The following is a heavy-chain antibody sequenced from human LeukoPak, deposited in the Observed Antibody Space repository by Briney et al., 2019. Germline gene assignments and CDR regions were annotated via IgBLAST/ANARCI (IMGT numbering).Heavy chain of an antibody. V-gene: IGHV3-74*01. Sequence: GGSLRLSCAASGFTFSSYWMNWVRQAPGKGLVWVSRIASDGSSTTCADPVKGRFSISRDNAKNTLYLQMNSLRVEDTAVYYCARGRPRGNDYWGQGTLVTVSS. D-gene: IGHD4-23*01. J-gene: IGHJ4*02. CDR1: GFTFSSYW. CDR2: IASDGSST. CDR3: ARGRPRGNDY.